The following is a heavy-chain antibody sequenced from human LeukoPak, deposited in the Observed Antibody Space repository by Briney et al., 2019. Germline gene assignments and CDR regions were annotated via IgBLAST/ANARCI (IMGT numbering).Heavy chain of an antibody. CDR2: ISYDGSNK. CDR3: AREAFDI. Sequence: QPGGSLRLSCAASGFTFSGYAMHWVRQAPGKGLEWVAVISYDGSNKYYADSVKGRFTISRDNSKNTLYLQMNSLRAEDTAVYYCAREAFDIWGQGTMVTVSS. V-gene: IGHV3-30*04. J-gene: IGHJ3*02. CDR1: GFTFSGYA.